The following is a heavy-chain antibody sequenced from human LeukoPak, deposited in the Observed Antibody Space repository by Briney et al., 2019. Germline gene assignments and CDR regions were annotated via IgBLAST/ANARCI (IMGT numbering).Heavy chain of an antibody. CDR2: ISAYNGNT. J-gene: IGHJ6*03. D-gene: IGHD3-3*01. V-gene: IGHV1-18*01. Sequence: GASVKVSRKASGYTFTSYGISWVRQAPGQGLEWMGWISAYNGNTNYAQKLQGRVTMTTDTSTSTAYMELRSLRPDDTAVYYCARERLLRVGSYYDFWSGYRYMDVWGKGTTVTISS. CDR1: GYTFTSYG. CDR3: ARERLLRVGSYYDFWSGYRYMDV.